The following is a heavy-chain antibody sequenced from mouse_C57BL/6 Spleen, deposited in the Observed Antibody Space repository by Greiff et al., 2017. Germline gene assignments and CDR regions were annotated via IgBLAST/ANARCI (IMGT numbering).Heavy chain of an antibody. CDR1: GYTFTSYW. D-gene: IGHD2-10*01. J-gene: IGHJ3*01. CDR3: ARKAYSYPGFAY. CDR2: IDPSDSYT. Sequence: QVQLQQPGAELVMPGASVKLSCKASGYTFTSYWMHWVKQRPGQGLEWIGEIDPSDSYTDYNQKFKGKSTLTVDKSSSTAYMQLSSLTSEDSAVYYCARKAYSYPGFAYWGQGTLVTVSA. V-gene: IGHV1-69*01.